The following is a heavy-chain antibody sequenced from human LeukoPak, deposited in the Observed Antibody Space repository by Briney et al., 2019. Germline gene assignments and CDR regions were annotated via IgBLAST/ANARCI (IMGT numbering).Heavy chain of an antibody. V-gene: IGHV3-21*01. CDR3: ARDNHVPAAIWRFDY. Sequence: GGSLRLSCAASGFTFSSYSMNWVRQAPGEGLEWVSSISSSSSYIYYADSVKGRFTISRDNAKNSLYLQMNSLRAEDTAVYYCARDNHVPAAIWRFDYWGQGTLVTVSS. J-gene: IGHJ4*02. D-gene: IGHD2-2*01. CDR2: ISSSSSYI. CDR1: GFTFSSYS.